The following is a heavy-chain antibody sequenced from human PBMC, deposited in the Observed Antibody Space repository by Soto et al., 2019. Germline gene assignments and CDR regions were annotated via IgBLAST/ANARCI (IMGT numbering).Heavy chain of an antibody. Sequence: SETLSLTCTVSGGSISSSTYYWGWMRQPPGKGLKWIASFFIGGNTYYNPSLKSRVTISVDTSKNQFSLKLSSVTAADTAVYYCARRLYYDSSGFEGGGMDVWGQGTTVTSP. CDR2: FFIGGNT. CDR3: ARRLYYDSSGFEGGGMDV. CDR1: GGSISSSTYY. V-gene: IGHV4-39*01. D-gene: IGHD3-22*01. J-gene: IGHJ6*02.